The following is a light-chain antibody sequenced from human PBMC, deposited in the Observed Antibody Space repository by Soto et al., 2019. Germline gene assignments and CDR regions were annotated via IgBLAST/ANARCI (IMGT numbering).Light chain of an antibody. CDR2: EVS. J-gene: IGLJ2*01. CDR3: AAWDDRLSVV. CDR1: SSDVGSYNY. V-gene: IGLV2-14*01. Sequence: QSVLTQPASVSGSPGQSITISCTGTSSDVGSYNYVSWYQQHPGKAPKLMIYEVSNRPSGVSNRFSGSKSGNTASLTISGLQTEDEAHYYCAAWDDRLSVVFGGGTKLTVL.